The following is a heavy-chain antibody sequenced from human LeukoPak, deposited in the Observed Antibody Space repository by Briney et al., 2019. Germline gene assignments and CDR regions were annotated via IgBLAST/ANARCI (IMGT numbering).Heavy chain of an antibody. CDR3: VREGLECSGSSCQRAAFDY. CDR1: GFTFTTYW. J-gene: IGHJ4*02. CDR2: IKGDGSST. D-gene: IGHD2-2*01. Sequence: GGSLRLSCAASGFTFTTYWMHWVRQVPGKGLVWVARIKGDGSSTRHADSMKGRFTISRDNAKNTLYLQMDSLRDEDTAVYYCVREGLECSGSSCQRAAFDYWGQGTLVTVSS. V-gene: IGHV3-74*01.